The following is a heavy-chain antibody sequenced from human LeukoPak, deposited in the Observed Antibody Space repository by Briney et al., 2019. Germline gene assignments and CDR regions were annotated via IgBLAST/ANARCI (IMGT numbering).Heavy chain of an antibody. CDR3: TKTYYDTKKPWA. D-gene: IGHD3-16*01. V-gene: IGHV4-38-2*02. Sequence: SETLSLTCTVSGYSISSGYYWGWIRQPPGKGLEWIGSIYNSGSTYYNPSLKSRVTISVDTSKTQFSLTLSSVTAADTAVYFCTKTYYDTKKPWAWGQGILVTVSS. J-gene: IGHJ5*02. CDR2: IYNSGST. CDR1: GYSISSGYY.